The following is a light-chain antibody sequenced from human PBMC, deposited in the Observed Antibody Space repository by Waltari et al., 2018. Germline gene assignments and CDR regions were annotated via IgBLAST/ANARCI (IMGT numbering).Light chain of an antibody. CDR3: GSYGGSYTWV. CDR2: EAR. V-gene: IGLV2-23*01. J-gene: IGLJ3*02. CDR1: NSDVGVYNL. Sequence: QSALTQPASVSGSPGQAINISCTGTNSDVGVYNLFSWYQQYPGSAPRCMIYEARNRPAGVSNRFSASKSGNTASLTISGLQADDEADYYCGSYGGSYTWVFGGGTKVTVL.